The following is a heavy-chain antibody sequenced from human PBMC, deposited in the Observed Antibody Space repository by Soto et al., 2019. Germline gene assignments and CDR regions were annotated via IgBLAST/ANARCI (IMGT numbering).Heavy chain of an antibody. CDR3: ASAPRYCSGGSCYSVYFDY. Sequence: SETLSLTCAVYGGSFSGYYWSWIRQPPGKGLEWIGEINHSGSTNYNPSLKSRVTISVDTSKDQFSLKLSSVTAADTAVYYCASAPRYCSGGSCYSVYFDYWGQGTLVTVSS. D-gene: IGHD2-15*01. CDR1: GGSFSGYY. V-gene: IGHV4-34*01. J-gene: IGHJ4*02. CDR2: INHSGST.